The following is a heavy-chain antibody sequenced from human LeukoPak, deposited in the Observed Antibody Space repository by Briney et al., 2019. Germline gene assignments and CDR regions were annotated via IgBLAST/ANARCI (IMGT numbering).Heavy chain of an antibody. CDR2: ISSNGNII. CDR1: GFTFSDYY. CDR3: TREIYHNHGMDV. Sequence: GGSLRLSCVASGFTFSDYYISWIRQAPGNGLEYVSYISSNGNIIHYAASVEGRFTISRDNARKSVSLQMNSLRVEDTAHYYCTREIYHNHGMDVWGKGTTVTVSS. J-gene: IGHJ6*04. V-gene: IGHV3-11*01.